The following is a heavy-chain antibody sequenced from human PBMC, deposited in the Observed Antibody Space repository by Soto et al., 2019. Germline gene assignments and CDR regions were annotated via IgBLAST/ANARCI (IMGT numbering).Heavy chain of an antibody. V-gene: IGHV1-24*01. Sequence: QVQLVQSGAEVKKPGASVKVSCKVSGYTLTELSMHWVRQAPGKGLEWMGGFDPEDGETIYAQKFQGRVTMTEDTSTDTAYMELSSLRSQDTAVYYCATDPLYYYDSSGYYYYTNDYWGQGTLVTVSS. CDR1: GYTLTELS. CDR2: FDPEDGET. D-gene: IGHD3-22*01. J-gene: IGHJ4*02. CDR3: ATDPLYYYDSSGYYYYTNDY.